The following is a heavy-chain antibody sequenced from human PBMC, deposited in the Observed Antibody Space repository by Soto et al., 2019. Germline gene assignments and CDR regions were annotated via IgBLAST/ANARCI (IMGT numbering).Heavy chain of an antibody. CDR2: ISYDGNDK. V-gene: IGHV3-30*18. D-gene: IGHD2-21*02. Sequence: PGGSLRLSCAASGFTFSSYVMHWVRQAPGKGLEWVAVISYDGNDKYYADSVKGRFSVSRDNSKNTFYLQMNSLRDEDTAIYYCAKGSGIVVPTANPHYWGQGTQVTFSS. J-gene: IGHJ4*02. CDR3: AKGSGIVVPTANPHY. CDR1: GFTFSSYV.